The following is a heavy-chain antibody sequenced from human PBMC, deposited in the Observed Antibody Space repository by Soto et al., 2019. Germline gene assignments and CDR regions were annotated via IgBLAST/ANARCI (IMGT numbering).Heavy chain of an antibody. CDR1: GGSISSGGYY. Sequence: SETLSLTCTVSGGSISSGGYYWSWIRQHPGKGLEWIGYIYYSGSTSYNPSLKSRLTISVDTSKNQFSLRLTSVTAADTAVYYCARLGAYYQSLDPWGPGTLVTVSS. D-gene: IGHD3-22*01. CDR3: ARLGAYYQSLDP. CDR2: IYYSGST. J-gene: IGHJ5*02. V-gene: IGHV4-31*03.